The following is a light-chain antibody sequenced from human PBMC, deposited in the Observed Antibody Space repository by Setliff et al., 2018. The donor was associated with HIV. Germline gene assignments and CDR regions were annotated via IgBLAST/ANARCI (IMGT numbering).Light chain of an antibody. CDR3: QVWDSDTYHQV. J-gene: IGLJ1*01. Sequence: SYELTQTPSVSVAPGQTAIINCGGHNIGRKTVHWYQQKPGQAPVVVIYHDTDRPSGIPERFSGSNSGNTATLTISSVEAGDETDYYCQVWDSDTYHQVFGPGTKVTV. V-gene: IGLV3-21*04. CDR1: NIGRKT. CDR2: HDT.